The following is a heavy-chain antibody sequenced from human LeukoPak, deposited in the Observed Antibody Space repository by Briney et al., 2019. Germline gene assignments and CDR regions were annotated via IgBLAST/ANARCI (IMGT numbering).Heavy chain of an antibody. J-gene: IGHJ3*02. CDR2: ISGTGAST. CDR1: GFTFSRYA. D-gene: IGHD6-13*01. V-gene: IGHV3-23*01. Sequence: GGSLRLSCAVSGFTFSRYAMTWVRQAPGKGLEWVSAISGTGASTYYADSVKGRFTISRDNSKNTLYLQMNSLRAEDTAVYYCAKVDYSTSWYSSLGAFDIWGQGTMVTVSS. CDR3: AKVDYSTSWYSSLGAFDI.